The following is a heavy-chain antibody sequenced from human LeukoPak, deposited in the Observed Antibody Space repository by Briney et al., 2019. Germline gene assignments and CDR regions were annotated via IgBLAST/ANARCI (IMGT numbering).Heavy chain of an antibody. Sequence: GGSLRPSCAASGFTFSSYSMNWVRQAPGKGLEWVSSISSSSSYIYYADSVKGRFTISRDNAKNSLYLQMNSLRAEDTAVYYCARASIVLMVYATAFDIWGQGTMVTVSS. J-gene: IGHJ3*02. V-gene: IGHV3-21*01. D-gene: IGHD2-8*01. CDR1: GFTFSSYS. CDR2: ISSSSSYI. CDR3: ARASIVLMVYATAFDI.